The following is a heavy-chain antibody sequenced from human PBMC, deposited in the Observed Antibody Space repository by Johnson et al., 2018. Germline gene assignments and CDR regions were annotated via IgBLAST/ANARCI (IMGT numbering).Heavy chain of an antibody. D-gene: IGHD2-15*01. CDR3: SMLEGVFSEAFAI. V-gene: IGHV4-34*01. J-gene: IGHJ3*02. CDR2: VNHSGST. Sequence: QVQLQQWGAGLLKPSETLSLTCAVYGGSFSGYYWSWSRQPPGKGLEWIGEVNHSGSTNYSPSLKSRVTISVDMSKNQFSLKLNSVTAADTAVYYCSMLEGVFSEAFAIWGQGTIVTVSS. CDR1: GGSFSGYY.